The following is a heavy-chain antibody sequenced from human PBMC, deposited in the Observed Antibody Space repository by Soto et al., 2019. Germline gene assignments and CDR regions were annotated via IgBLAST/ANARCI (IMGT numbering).Heavy chain of an antibody. Sequence: SETLSLTCTVSGGSISSYYWSWIRQPPGKGLEWIGYIYYSGSTNYNPSLKSRVTISVDTSKNQFSLKLSSVTAADTAVYYCARSGDYDFWSGYPTYYYGMDVWGQGTTVTVSS. V-gene: IGHV4-59*01. CDR1: GGSISSYY. CDR3: ARSGDYDFWSGYPTYYYGMDV. D-gene: IGHD3-3*01. CDR2: IYYSGST. J-gene: IGHJ6*02.